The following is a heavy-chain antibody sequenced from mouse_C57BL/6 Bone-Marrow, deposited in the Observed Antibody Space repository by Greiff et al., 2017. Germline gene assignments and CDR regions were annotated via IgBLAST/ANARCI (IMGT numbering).Heavy chain of an antibody. J-gene: IGHJ4*01. CDR3: AKGIYDYDEAMDY. CDR1: GYTFTDYY. V-gene: IGHV1-26*01. Sequence: VQLQQSGPELVKPGASVKISCKASGYTFTDYYMNWVKQSHGKSLEWIGDINPNNGGTSYNQKFKGTATLTADKSSSTAYMELRSLTAEDSAVXYCAKGIYDYDEAMDYWGQGTSVTVSS. CDR2: INPNNGGT. D-gene: IGHD2-4*01.